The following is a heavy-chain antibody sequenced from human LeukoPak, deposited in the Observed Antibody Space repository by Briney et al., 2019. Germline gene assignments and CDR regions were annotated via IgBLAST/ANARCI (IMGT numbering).Heavy chain of an antibody. Sequence: GGSLRLSCGASGFTFSYHWMHWVRQVPGKGLVWVSRIDGGGSSTSYAGSVKGRFSISRDNAKSTLYLQMSSLRAEDTAVYYCARGPGSSGGAYVGDYWGPGTLVTVSS. CDR2: IDGGGSST. CDR3: ARGPGSSGGAYVGDY. CDR1: GFTFSYHW. D-gene: IGHD3-22*01. V-gene: IGHV3-74*01. J-gene: IGHJ4*01.